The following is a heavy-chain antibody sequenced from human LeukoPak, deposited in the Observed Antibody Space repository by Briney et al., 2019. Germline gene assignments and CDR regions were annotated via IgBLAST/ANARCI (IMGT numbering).Heavy chain of an antibody. CDR2: INHSGST. CDR3: ARGWWQQLNRLDY. CDR1: GGSFSGYY. D-gene: IGHD6-13*01. J-gene: IGHJ4*02. V-gene: IGHV4-34*01. Sequence: PSETLSLTCAVYGGSFSGYYWSWIRQPPGKGLEWIGEINHSGSTNYNPSLKSRVTISVDTSKNQFSLKLSSVTAADTAVYYRARGWWQQLNRLDYWGQGTLVTVSS.